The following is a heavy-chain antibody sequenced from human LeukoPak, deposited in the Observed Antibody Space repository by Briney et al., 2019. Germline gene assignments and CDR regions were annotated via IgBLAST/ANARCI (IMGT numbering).Heavy chain of an antibody. CDR2: IYYSGST. Sequence: SETLSLTCTDSGGSISSYYWSWIRQPPGRGLEWIGYIYYSGSTNYNPSLKSRVTISVDESKNQFSLKLSSVTAADTAVYYCASALPFQLVHWGQGTLVTISS. V-gene: IGHV4-59*12. CDR3: ASALPFQLVH. D-gene: IGHD6-13*01. J-gene: IGHJ4*02. CDR1: GGSISSYY.